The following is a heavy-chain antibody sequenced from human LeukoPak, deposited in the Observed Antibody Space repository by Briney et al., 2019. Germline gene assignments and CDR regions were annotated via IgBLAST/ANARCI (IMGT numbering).Heavy chain of an antibody. V-gene: IGHV3-20*04. J-gene: IGHJ6*03. D-gene: IGHD2-2*01. CDR1: GFTFSSYS. Sequence: AGGSLRLSCAASGFTFSSYSMNWVRQAPGKGLEWVSGINWNGGSTGYADSVKGRFTISRDNAKNSLYLQMNSLRAEDTAVYYCARRPSSTSYKPPTYYYYYYMDVWGKGTTVTISS. CDR3: ARRPSSTSYKPPTYYYYYYMDV. CDR2: INWNGGST.